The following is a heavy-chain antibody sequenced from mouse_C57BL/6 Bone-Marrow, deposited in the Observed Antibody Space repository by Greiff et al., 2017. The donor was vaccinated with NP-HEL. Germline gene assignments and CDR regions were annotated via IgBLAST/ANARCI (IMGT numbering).Heavy chain of an antibody. CDR2: IRNKANGYTT. V-gene: IGHV7-3*01. D-gene: IGHD1-1*01. CDR1: GFTFTDYY. J-gene: IGHJ4*01. Sequence: EVQLVESGGGLVQPGGSLSLSCAASGFTFTDYYMSWVRQPPGQALEWLGFIRNKANGYTTEYSVSVKGRFTISRDNPQRILYLQMNARRAEDSATYYSARYSVVATRATVVTGAMDYWGQGTSVTVSS. CDR3: ARYSVVATRATVVTGAMDY.